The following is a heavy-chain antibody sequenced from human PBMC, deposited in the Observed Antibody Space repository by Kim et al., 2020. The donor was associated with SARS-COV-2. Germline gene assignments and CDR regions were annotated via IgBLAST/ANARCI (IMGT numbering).Heavy chain of an antibody. J-gene: IGHJ6*02. Sequence: ASVKVSCKASGYTCTSYDINWLRQDTGQGRDWVGGLNPNSWSRGDDQKFQVRVTMTRNRSISTAYMVLSSLRSEDTAVYFCARGIVVVPAAIGYYYYYGMDVWGQGTTVTVSS. CDR3: ARGIVVVPAAIGYYYYYGMDV. CDR2: LNPNSWSR. V-gene: IGHV1-8*01. CDR1: GYTCTSYD. D-gene: IGHD2-2*02.